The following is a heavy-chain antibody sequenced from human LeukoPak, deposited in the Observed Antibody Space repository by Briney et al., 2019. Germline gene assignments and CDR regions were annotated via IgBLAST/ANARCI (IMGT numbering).Heavy chain of an antibody. Sequence: GSLRLSCAASGFTFSSYSMNWVRQAPGKGLEWVSYISSSGSTIYYADSVKGRFTISRDNAKNSLYLQMNSLRAEDTAVYYCAELGINMLGGVCGKGTTVTISS. CDR1: GFTFSSYS. V-gene: IGHV3-48*04. CDR3: AELGINMLGGV. J-gene: IGHJ6*04. CDR2: ISSSGSTI. D-gene: IGHD3-10*02.